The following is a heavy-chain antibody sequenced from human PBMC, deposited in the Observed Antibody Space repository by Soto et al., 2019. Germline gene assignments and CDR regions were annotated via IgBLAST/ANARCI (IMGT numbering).Heavy chain of an antibody. J-gene: IGHJ4*02. Sequence: EVQLVESGGGLVQPGGTLRLSCAASGCTFSDHYMDWVRQAPGKGLEWVGRIRKKVNNYSTEYAASVKGRFTISRDDSKNSLFLQMNSLKTEDTAVYYCVRVASGFYFDHWGQGTPVSVSS. D-gene: IGHD3-3*01. CDR3: VRVASGFYFDH. CDR2: IRKKVNNYST. V-gene: IGHV3-72*01. CDR1: GCTFSDHY.